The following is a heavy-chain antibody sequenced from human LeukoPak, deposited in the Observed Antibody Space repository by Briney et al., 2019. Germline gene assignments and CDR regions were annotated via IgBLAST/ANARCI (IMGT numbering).Heavy chain of an antibody. CDR3: ARGELLWFGELRGIDI. Sequence: SETLSLTCTVSSGSISSYYWSWIRQPPGKGLEWIGYIHYSGGITYYNPSLKSRVTISVDTSKNQFSLSLSSVTAADTAVYYCARGELLWFGELRGIDIWGQGTMVTVSS. D-gene: IGHD3-10*01. V-gene: IGHV4-59*08. CDR1: SGSISSYY. CDR2: IHYSGGIT. J-gene: IGHJ3*02.